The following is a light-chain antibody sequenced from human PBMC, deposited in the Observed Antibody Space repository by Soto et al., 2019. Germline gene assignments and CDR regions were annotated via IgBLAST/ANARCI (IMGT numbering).Light chain of an antibody. CDR2: GAS. CDR3: QQYGSSPT. J-gene: IGKJ4*01. Sequence: DIVLTQSPGTLSLSPGERATLSGRASQSVSSSYLAWYKQKPGPAPSLPIYGASSRATGIPDRFSGSGSGTDFTLTISRLEPEDFAVYYCQQYGSSPTFVGGTKVDIK. CDR1: QSVSSSY. V-gene: IGKV3-20*01.